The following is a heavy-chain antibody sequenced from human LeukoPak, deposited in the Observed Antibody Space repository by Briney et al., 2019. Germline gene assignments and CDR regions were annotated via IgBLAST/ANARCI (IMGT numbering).Heavy chain of an antibody. CDR3: IRDEALWRLDY. V-gene: IGHV3-74*03. CDR1: GFTFSNHW. CDR2: IDDGGSNA. Sequence: GGALRLSCAASGFTFSNHWMHWVRQAPGKGLVWVSRIDDGGSNAMYADSVKGRFSICRDNAKTTVNLQMNSLRAEDTGVYYCIRDEALWRLDYWGQGTLVTVSS. J-gene: IGHJ4*02. D-gene: IGHD2-21*01.